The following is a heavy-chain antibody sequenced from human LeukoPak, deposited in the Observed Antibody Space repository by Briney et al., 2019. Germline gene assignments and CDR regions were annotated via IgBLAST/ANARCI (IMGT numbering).Heavy chain of an antibody. CDR2: ISISTSDI. Sequence: PGGSLRLSCAASGFTFSTYSMNWVRQAPGKGLEWISYISISTSDIKYADSVKGRFTISRDNAKNSLYLQMNSLRAGDTAVYYCARGVRTSGAFDIWGQGTMVTVSS. CDR3: ARGVRTSGAFDI. CDR1: GFTFSTYS. V-gene: IGHV3-48*01. J-gene: IGHJ3*02.